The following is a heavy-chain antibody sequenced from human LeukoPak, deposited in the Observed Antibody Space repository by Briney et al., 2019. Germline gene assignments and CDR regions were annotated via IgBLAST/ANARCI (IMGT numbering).Heavy chain of an antibody. CDR3: AKQQTVIVVVITYDY. V-gene: IGHV3-23*01. J-gene: IGHJ4*02. CDR2: ISGSGGST. CDR1: GFTFSSYA. Sequence: GGSLRLSCAASGFTFSSYAMSWVRQAPGKGLEWVSAISGSGGSTYYADSVKGRFTISRGNSKNTLYLQMNSLRAEDTAVYYCAKQQTVIVVVITYDYWGQGTLVTVSS. D-gene: IGHD3-22*01.